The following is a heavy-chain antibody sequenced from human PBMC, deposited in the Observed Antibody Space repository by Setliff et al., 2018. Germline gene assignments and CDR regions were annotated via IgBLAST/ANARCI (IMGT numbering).Heavy chain of an antibody. V-gene: IGHV4-38-2*01. CDR1: GYSISSGYY. Sequence: PSETLSLTCAVSGYSISSGYYWGWIRQPPGKGLEWIGSIYHSGSTYYNPSLKSRVTISVDTSKNQFSLKLGSVTAADTAVYYCARLRYYGSGSYLDYWGQGTLVTVSS. CDR3: ARLRYYGSGSYLDY. D-gene: IGHD3-10*01. J-gene: IGHJ4*02. CDR2: IYHSGST.